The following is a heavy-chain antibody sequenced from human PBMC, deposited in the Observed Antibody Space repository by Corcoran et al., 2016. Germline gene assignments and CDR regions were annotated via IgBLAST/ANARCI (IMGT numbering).Heavy chain of an antibody. D-gene: IGHD4-17*01. V-gene: IGHV3-21*01. Sequence: EVQLVESGGGLVKPGGSLRLSCAASGFTFSSYSMNWVRQAPGKGLEWVSSISSSSSYIYYADSVKGRFTISRDNAKNSLYLQMNSLRAEDTSGYYCAREVGGDYEPYYYYGMDVWGQGTTVTVSS. CDR3: AREVGGDYEPYYYYGMDV. J-gene: IGHJ6*02. CDR1: GFTFSSYS. CDR2: ISSSSSYI.